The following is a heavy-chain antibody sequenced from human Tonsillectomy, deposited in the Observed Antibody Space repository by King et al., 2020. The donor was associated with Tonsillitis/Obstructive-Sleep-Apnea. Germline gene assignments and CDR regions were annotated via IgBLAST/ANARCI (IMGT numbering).Heavy chain of an antibody. J-gene: IGHJ6*02. CDR2: ISSRSSYI. D-gene: IGHD4-17*01. V-gene: IGHV3-21*01. Sequence: EVQLVESGGGLVKPGGSLRLSCAASGFTFSNYNMNWVRQAPGKGLEWVSSISSRSSYIYYADSVKGRFTISRDNAKNSLYLQMNSLRAEDTAVYYCASEDYGDYGYGMDVWGQGTTVTVSS. CDR3: ASEDYGDYGYGMDV. CDR1: GFTFSNYN.